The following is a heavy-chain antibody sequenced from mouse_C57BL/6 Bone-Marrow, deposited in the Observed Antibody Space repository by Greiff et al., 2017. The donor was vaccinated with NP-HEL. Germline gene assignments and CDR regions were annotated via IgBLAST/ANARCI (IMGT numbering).Heavy chain of an antibody. V-gene: IGHV1-15*01. D-gene: IGHD1-3*01. Sequence: VQLQQSGAELVRPGASVTLSCKASGYTFTDYEMHWVKQTPVHGLEWIGAIDPETGGTAYNQKFKGKAILTADKSSSPAYMELRRLASEDSAVYSGTSSSVGGRFAYWGQGTLVTVSA. CDR1: GYTFTDYE. J-gene: IGHJ3*01. CDR3: TSSSVGGRFAY. CDR2: IDPETGGT.